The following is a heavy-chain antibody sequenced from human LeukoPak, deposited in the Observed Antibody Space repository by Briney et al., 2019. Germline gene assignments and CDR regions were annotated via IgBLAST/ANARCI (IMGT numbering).Heavy chain of an antibody. CDR1: GYTFTSYY. CDR2: INPSGGST. V-gene: IGHV1-46*01. CDR3: ARGHGYCTNGVCSRSVFED. D-gene: IGHD2-8*01. Sequence: ASVKVSCKASGYTFTSYYMHWVRQAPGQGLEWMGIINPSGGSTSYAQKFQGRVTMTRDTSASTVYMELSSLRSEDTAVYYCARGHGYCTNGVCSRSVFEDWGQGTLVTVSS. J-gene: IGHJ4*02.